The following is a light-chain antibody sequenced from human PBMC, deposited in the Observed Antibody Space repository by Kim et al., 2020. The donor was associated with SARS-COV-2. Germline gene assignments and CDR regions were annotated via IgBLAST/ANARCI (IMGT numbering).Light chain of an antibody. CDR2: SNN. J-gene: IGLJ2*01. CDR1: SYNIGSNY. CDR3: AAWDDSLSGPVV. Sequence: QRVTISCSGSSYNIGSNYVYWYQQLPGTAPKLLIYSNNQRPSGVPDGFSGSKSGTSASLAISGLRSEDEADYYCAAWDDSLSGPVVFGGGTQLTVL. V-gene: IGLV1-47*02.